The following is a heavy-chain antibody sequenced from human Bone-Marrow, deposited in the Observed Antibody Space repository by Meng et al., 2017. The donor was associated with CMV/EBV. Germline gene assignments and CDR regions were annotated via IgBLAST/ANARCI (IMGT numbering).Heavy chain of an antibody. CDR2: INPSGGST. J-gene: IGHJ6*02. CDR3: AADPITIFGVVIIGGMDV. D-gene: IGHD3-3*01. V-gene: IGHV1-46*01. CDR1: GYTFTSYY. Sequence: ASVKVSCKASGYTFTSYYMHWVRQAPGQGLECMGIINPSGGSTSYAQKFQGRVTMTRDTSTSTVYMELSSLRSEDTAVYYCAADPITIFGVVIIGGMDVWGQGTTVTVTS.